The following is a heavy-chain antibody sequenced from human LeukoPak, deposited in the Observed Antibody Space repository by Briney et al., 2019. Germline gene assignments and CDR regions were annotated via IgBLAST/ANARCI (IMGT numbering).Heavy chain of an antibody. CDR3: ARDTEVQLWPPTYNWFDP. D-gene: IGHD5-18*01. CDR2: INPSGGST. CDR1: GYTFTSYY. Sequence: ASVKVSCKASGYTFTSYYMHWVRQAPGQGLEWMGIINPSGGSTSYAQKFQGRVTMTRDTSTSTVYMELSSLRSEDTAAYYCARDTEVQLWPPTYNWFDPWGQGTLVTVSS. V-gene: IGHV1-46*01. J-gene: IGHJ5*02.